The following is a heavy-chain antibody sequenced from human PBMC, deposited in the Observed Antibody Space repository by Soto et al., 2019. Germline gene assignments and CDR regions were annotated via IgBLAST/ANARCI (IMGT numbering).Heavy chain of an antibody. D-gene: IGHD6-19*01. CDR2: INPSGGST. CDR1: GYTFTSYY. Sequence: GASVKVSCKASGYTFTSYYMHWVRQAPGQGLEWMGIINPSGGSTSYAQKFQGRVTMTRDTSTSTVYKELSSLRSEDTAVYYCARDWEQWLVREVGDYWGQGTLVTVSS. V-gene: IGHV1-46*01. J-gene: IGHJ4*02. CDR3: ARDWEQWLVREVGDY.